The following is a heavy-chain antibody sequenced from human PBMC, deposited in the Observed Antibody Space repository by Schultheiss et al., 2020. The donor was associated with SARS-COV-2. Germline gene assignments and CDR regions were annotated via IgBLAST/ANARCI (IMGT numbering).Heavy chain of an antibody. V-gene: IGHV3-30*03. D-gene: IGHD1-7*01. CDR2: TSYDGTNK. CDR1: GFTFSSYG. Sequence: GGSLRLSCAASGFTFSSYGMHWVRQAPGKGLEWVAITSYDGTNKYYADSVKGRFTISRDNSRNTLSLQMNSLRTEDTAVYYCARARGNCNYGMGVYYYDMDFWGKGTPVTVSS. CDR3: ARARGNCNYGMGVYYYDMDF. J-gene: IGHJ6*03.